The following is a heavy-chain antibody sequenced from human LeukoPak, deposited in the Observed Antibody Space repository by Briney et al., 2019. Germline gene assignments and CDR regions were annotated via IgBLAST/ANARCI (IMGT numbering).Heavy chain of an antibody. D-gene: IGHD6-19*01. CDR3: AKDMRSSGWHGGYDAFDI. CDR1: GGTFSSYA. Sequence: SVKVSCKASGGTFSSYAISWVRQAPGQGLEWMGRIIPILGIANYAQKFQGRVTITADKSTSTAYMELSSLRAEDTALYYCAKDMRSSGWHGGYDAFDIWGQGTMVTVSS. CDR2: IIPILGIA. J-gene: IGHJ3*02. V-gene: IGHV1-69*04.